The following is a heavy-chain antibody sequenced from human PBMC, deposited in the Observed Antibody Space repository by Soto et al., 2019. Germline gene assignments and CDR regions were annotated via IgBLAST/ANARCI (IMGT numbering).Heavy chain of an antibody. CDR1: GFTVSSNY. D-gene: IGHD6-13*01. V-gene: IGHV3-53*04. Sequence: EVQLVESGGGLVQPGGSLRLSCAASGFTVSSNYLSWVRQAPAKGLVWVSVIYSGGSTYYADSVKGRVTISRHNYKNTMYLQMNSLRAEDTDVYYCARGYSSSWRHFDYWVQGTLVTVSS. CDR3: ARGYSSSWRHFDY. J-gene: IGHJ4*02. CDR2: IYSGGST.